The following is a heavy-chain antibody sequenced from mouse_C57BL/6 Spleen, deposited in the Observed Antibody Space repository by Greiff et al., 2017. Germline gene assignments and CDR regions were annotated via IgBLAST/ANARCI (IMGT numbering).Heavy chain of an antibody. Sequence: QVQLQQPGAELVKPGASVKLSCKASGYTFTSYWMQWVKQRPGQGLEWIGEIDPSDSYTNYNQKFKGKGPLTVDTSSSTAYMQLSSLTSEDSAVYYCARGDRKYYGSSKGFAYWGQGTLVTVSA. CDR1: GYTFTSYW. CDR3: ARGDRKYYGSSKGFAY. CDR2: IDPSDSYT. J-gene: IGHJ3*01. V-gene: IGHV1-50*01. D-gene: IGHD1-1*01.